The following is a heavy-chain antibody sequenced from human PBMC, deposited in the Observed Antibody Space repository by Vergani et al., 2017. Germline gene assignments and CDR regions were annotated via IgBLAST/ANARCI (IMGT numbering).Heavy chain of an antibody. CDR1: GGSFSGYY. J-gene: IGHJ6*03. Sequence: QVQLQQWGAGLLKPSETLSLTCAVYGGSFSGYYWSWIRQPPGKGLEWIGEINHSGSTKYNPSLKSRVTISVDTSKNQFSLKLSSVTAADTAVYYCARGLIYSGSYYYYYMDVWGKGTTVTVSS. CDR3: ARGLIYSGSYYYYYMDV. D-gene: IGHD1-26*01. CDR2: INHSGST. V-gene: IGHV4-34*01.